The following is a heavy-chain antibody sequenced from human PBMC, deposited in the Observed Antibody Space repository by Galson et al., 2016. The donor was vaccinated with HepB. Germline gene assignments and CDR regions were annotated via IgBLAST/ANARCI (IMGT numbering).Heavy chain of an antibody. V-gene: IGHV3-23*01. D-gene: IGHD6-19*01. Sequence: SLRLSCAGSGFNFGSYAMSWLRQAPGKGLEWVSAISGSGLKTHYADSVQGRFIISRENSMSTVYLQMTSLRDEETAIYFCAKATGQSVAGPFESWDQGALVTVSS. CDR3: AKATGQSVAGPFES. J-gene: IGHJ4*02. CDR2: ISGSGLKT. CDR1: GFNFGSYA.